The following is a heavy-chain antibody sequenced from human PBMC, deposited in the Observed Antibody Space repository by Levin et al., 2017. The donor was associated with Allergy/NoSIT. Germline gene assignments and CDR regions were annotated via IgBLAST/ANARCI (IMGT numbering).Heavy chain of an antibody. CDR3: ARARYCSTTSCRSFDW. D-gene: IGHD2-2*01. V-gene: IGHV1-2*02. CDR2: INSNSGDT. J-gene: IGHJ4*02. Sequence: GESLKISCTTSGFNMNVYFIHWVRQAPGQGLEWMCRINSNSGDTSYAQKFQGRVTMTWDTSISTASMELRSLTSDDTALYFCARARYCSTTSCRSFDWWGQGTLVTVSS. CDR1: GFNMNVYF.